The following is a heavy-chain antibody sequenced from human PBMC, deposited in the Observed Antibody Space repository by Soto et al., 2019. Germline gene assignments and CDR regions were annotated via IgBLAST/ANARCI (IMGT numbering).Heavy chain of an antibody. Sequence: SETLSLTCTVSGGSISSYYWSWIRQPPGKGLEWIGYIYYSGSTNYNPSLRSRITITVDTSMTQFSLKLNSVNSADTGVYYCARGPSSDKVDQWGQGTLVTVSS. CDR3: ARGPSSDKVDQ. CDR2: IYYSGST. J-gene: IGHJ4*02. V-gene: IGHV4-59*08. CDR1: GGSISSYY.